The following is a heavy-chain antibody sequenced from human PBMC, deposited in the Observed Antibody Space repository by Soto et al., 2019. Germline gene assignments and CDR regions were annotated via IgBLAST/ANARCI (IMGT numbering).Heavy chain of an antibody. V-gene: IGHV1-2*02. Sequence: GASVKVSCKASGYTFTVYYMHWVRQAPGQGREWMGWINPNSGGTNYAQKFQGRVTMTRDTSISTAYLELSRLRSDDTAVYYSARVYYYDSSGYWYGPIFDYWGQRPLVTVSS. CDR1: GYTFTVYY. J-gene: IGHJ4*02. CDR2: INPNSGGT. CDR3: ARVYYYDSSGYWYGPIFDY. D-gene: IGHD3-22*01.